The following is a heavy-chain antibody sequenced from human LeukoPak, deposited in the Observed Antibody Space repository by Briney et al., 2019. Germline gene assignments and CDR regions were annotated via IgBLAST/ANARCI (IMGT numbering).Heavy chain of an antibody. D-gene: IGHD3-22*01. V-gene: IGHV1-2*02. J-gene: IGHJ4*02. CDR1: GYSFTAYY. CDR3: ARDLESYDDSGYYSL. Sequence: ASVKVSCKASGYSFTAYYLHWVRQGPGQGHEWMGWISPYSGGPTYAQNFQGRVTMPRNTSISTAYVELSRLRPDHIAVYYCARDLESYDDSGYYSLWGQGTLVTVSS. CDR2: ISPYSGGP.